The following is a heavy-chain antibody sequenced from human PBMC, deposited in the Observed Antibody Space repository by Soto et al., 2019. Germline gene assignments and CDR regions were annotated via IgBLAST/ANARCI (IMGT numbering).Heavy chain of an antibody. D-gene: IGHD5-12*01. CDR2: IYYSGNT. V-gene: IGHV4-59*01. J-gene: IGHJ3*02. CDR3: ASGYNYEEDEAFDI. Sequence: QVPRPESGPGLVTPSGTLSLPCTVSGDSIRNYYWSWIRQPPGKGLEGIGYIYYSGNTNYNPSLKSRVTMSVDTSNNQFSLRLSSVTAADTAVYFCASGYNYEEDEAFDIWGQGTMVTVSS. CDR1: GDSIRNYY.